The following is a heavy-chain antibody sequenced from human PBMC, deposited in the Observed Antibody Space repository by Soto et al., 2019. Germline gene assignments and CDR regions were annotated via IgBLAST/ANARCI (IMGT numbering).Heavy chain of an antibody. J-gene: IGHJ2*01. CDR1: GFTVSTNH. V-gene: IGHV3-53*04. CDR3: VAAGGIRPYWDFDV. D-gene: IGHD3-3*02. CDR2: IYGVGDI. Sequence: EVQVEESGGGLVQPGGSLRLSCAASGFTVSTNHMTWVRQAPGKGLEWVSVIYGVGDIYYADPVKGRLTIARDDSKHTAYPQMTGWRADDTPVYYCVAAGGIRPYWDFDVWGRGTLVTV.